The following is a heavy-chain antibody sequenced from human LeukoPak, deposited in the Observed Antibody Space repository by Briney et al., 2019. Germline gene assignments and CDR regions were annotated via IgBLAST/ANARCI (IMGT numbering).Heavy chain of an antibody. J-gene: IGHJ4*02. CDR2: IHPSGST. V-gene: IGHV4-4*07. Sequence: KPSETLSLTCTVSGGSISSYYWSWIRQPAGKGLEWIGRIHPSGSTNYNPSLKSRVTLSVDTSKNEFSLKLSSVTAADTAVYYCARGPPPDLDYWGRGTLATVSS. CDR3: ARGPPPDLDY. CDR1: GGSISSYY.